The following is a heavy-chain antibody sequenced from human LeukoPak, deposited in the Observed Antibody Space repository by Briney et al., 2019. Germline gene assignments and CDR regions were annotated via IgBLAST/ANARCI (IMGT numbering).Heavy chain of an antibody. CDR1: GGTFSSYA. CDR2: IIPIFGTA. D-gene: IGHD5-24*01. V-gene: IGHV1-69*13. Sequence: ASVKVSCKASGGTFSSYAISWVRQAPGQGLEWMGGIIPIFGTANYAQKFQGRVTITADESTSTAYMELSSLRSEDTAVYYCATEEMATLGVFDYWGQGTLVTVSS. J-gene: IGHJ4*02. CDR3: ATEEMATLGVFDY.